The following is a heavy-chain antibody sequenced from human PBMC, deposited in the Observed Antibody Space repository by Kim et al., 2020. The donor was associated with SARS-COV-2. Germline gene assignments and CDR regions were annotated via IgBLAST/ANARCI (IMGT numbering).Heavy chain of an antibody. CDR3: ARDIRVDWNYGGYMDV. D-gene: IGHD1-7*01. V-gene: IGHV3-30*07. J-gene: IGHJ6*03. Sequence: SVKGRFTISRDNSKNTLYLQMNSLRAEDTAVYYCARDIRVDWNYGGYMDVWGKGTTVTVSS.